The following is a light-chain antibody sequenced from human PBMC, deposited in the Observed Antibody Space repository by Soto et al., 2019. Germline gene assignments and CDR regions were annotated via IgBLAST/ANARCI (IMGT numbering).Light chain of an antibody. CDR1: SSKNGNNY. CDR3: GTWDSSLSTAYHV. V-gene: IGLV1-51*02. J-gene: IGLJ1*01. CDR2: ETN. Sequence: QSVLTQPPPVSAAPGQKVTISRPGKSSKNGNNYVSWYQQLPGTAPKLLIYETNKRPSGIPDRFSGSKSGTSATLGITGLQTGDEADYYCGTWDSSLSTAYHVFGSGTKVTVL.